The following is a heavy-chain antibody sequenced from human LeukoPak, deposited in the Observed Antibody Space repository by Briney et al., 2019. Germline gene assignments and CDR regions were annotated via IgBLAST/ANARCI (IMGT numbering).Heavy chain of an antibody. CDR2: IYTSGNT. CDR1: GGSISSYS. D-gene: IGHD6-19*01. CDR3: AVRIAVTGKYYFAY. J-gene: IGHJ4*02. Sequence: SETLSLTCTVSGGSISSYSWSWIRQPAGKGLEWIGRIYTSGNTYYNASLRSRVTMSVDTSKNQFSLKLSSLTAADTAVYYCAVRIAVTGKYYFAYWGQGTLVTVSS. V-gene: IGHV4-4*07.